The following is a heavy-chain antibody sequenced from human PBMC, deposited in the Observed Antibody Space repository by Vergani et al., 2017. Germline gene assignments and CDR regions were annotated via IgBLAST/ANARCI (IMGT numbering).Heavy chain of an antibody. D-gene: IGHD4-11*01. CDR3: ARVNTETNVHLYYYYYLDV. Sequence: QVQLQQWGGGLWKPSETLSLTCVVNGGSFTSYHWTWIRQSPGEGLVWVGDIDHTGRPDYNPSLKSRLTMSVDNSQNQFSLMLNSVTATDTAIYFCARVNTETNVHLYYYYYLDVWGQGTAVAVS. J-gene: IGHJ6*03. V-gene: IGHV4-34*01. CDR2: IDHTGRP. CDR1: GGSFTSYH.